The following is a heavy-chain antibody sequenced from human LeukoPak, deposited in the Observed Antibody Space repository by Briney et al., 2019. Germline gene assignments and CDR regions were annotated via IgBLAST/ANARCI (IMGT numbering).Heavy chain of an antibody. Sequence: TGRSLRLTCAASGFTFDDYAMHWVRQAPGKGLEWVSGISWNSGSIGYADSVKGRFTISRDNAKNSLYLQMNSLRAEDTALYYCAIGLDSDYWGQGTLVTVSS. CDR3: AIGLDSDY. V-gene: IGHV3-9*01. CDR2: ISWNSGSI. CDR1: GFTFDDYA. J-gene: IGHJ4*02.